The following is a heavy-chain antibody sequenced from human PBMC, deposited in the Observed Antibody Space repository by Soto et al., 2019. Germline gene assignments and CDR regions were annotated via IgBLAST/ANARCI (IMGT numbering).Heavy chain of an antibody. J-gene: IGHJ4*02. CDR1: GGSISSYY. Sequence: SETLSLTCTVSGGSISSYYWSWIRQPPGKGLEWIGYIYYSGSTNYNPSLKSRVTISVDTSKNQFSLKLSSVTAADTAVYYCARNEGGTMFEYWGQGSLVTVSS. CDR3: ARNEGGTMFEY. CDR2: IYYSGST. V-gene: IGHV4-59*01. D-gene: IGHD1-1*01.